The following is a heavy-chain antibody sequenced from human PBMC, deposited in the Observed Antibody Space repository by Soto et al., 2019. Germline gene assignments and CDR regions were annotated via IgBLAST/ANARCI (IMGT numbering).Heavy chain of an antibody. CDR3: ARESPGGSGYYLFDY. CDR1: GGSISSSNW. CDR2: IYHSGST. D-gene: IGHD3-22*01. Sequence: QVQLQESGPGLVKPSGTLSLTCAVSGGSISSSNWWSWVRQPPGKGLEWIGEIYHSGSTNYNPSLKSRVTIAVDKSKNQFSLKLSSVTAADTAVYYCARESPGGSGYYLFDYWGQGTLVTVSS. J-gene: IGHJ4*02. V-gene: IGHV4-4*02.